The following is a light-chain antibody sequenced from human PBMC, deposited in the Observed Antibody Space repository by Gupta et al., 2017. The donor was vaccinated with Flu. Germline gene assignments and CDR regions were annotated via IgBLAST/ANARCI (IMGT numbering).Light chain of an antibody. V-gene: IGKV1-39*01. J-gene: IGKJ1*01. CDR1: QRIGRF. Sequence: DIQMTQSPSSLSASVGDRVTITCRASQRIGRFLNWYQQKPGKAPKVLIYGASSLQSGVPSRFSGSGSGTDFTPTISSLQPEDFATYYCQQSDSSPRTFGQGTKVEI. CDR3: QQSDSSPRT. CDR2: GAS.